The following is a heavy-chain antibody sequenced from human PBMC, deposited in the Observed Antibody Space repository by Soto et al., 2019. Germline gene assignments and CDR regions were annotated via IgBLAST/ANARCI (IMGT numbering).Heavy chain of an antibody. Sequence: PGGSLSLSCAASGFTFSGYAFHWVRQAPGKGLEWVALLSFHGRYESYVDSVRGRFTISRDNSMNTVFLQMNSLRVHDTAVYFCARAYCSPTSCYHPGGPQYIDFYGMDFWGQGTAVTVSS. CDR3: ARAYCSPTSCYHPGGPQYIDFYGMDF. V-gene: IGHV3-30*04. D-gene: IGHD2-2*01. J-gene: IGHJ6*02. CDR2: LSFHGRYE. CDR1: GFTFSGYA.